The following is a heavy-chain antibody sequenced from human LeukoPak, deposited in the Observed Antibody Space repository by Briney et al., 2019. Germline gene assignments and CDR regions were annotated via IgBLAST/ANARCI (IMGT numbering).Heavy chain of an antibody. J-gene: IGHJ4*02. CDR1: GFTFSSYE. D-gene: IGHD3-9*01. Sequence: GGSLRLSCAASGFTFSSYEMNWVRQAPGKGLEWVSYISSSGSTIYYADSVKGRFTISRDNAKNSLYLQMNSLRAEDTAVYYCARGADILTGYYKAFDYWGQGTLVTVSS. V-gene: IGHV3-48*03. CDR2: ISSSGSTI. CDR3: ARGADILTGYYKAFDY.